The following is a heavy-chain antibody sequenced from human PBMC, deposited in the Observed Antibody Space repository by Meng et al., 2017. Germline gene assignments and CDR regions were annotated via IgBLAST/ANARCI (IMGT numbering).Heavy chain of an antibody. CDR2: INAGNGNT. D-gene: IGHD3-9*01. J-gene: IGHJ4*02. CDR3: ARDISMTGYYSGGRGGFDY. V-gene: IGHV1-3*01. CDR1: GYTFPSYA. Sequence: QVELVQSWAEVKKPGASGKVSCKASGYTFPSYAMHWVGQAPGQRLEWMGWINAGNGNTKYSQKFQGRVTITRDTSASTAYMELSSLRSEDTAVYYCARDISMTGYYSGGRGGFDYWGQGTLVTVSS.